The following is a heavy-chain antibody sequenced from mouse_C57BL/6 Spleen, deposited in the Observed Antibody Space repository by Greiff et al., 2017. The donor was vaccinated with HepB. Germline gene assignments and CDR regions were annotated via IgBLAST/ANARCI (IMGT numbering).Heavy chain of an antibody. D-gene: IGHD2-2*01. V-gene: IGHV1-42*01. Sequence: VHVKQSGPELVKPGASVKISCKASGYSFTGYYMNWVKQSPEKSLEWIGEINPSTGGTTYNQKFKAKATLTVDKSSSTAYMQLKSLTSEDSAVYYCARSTMVTTGFDYWGQGTTLTVSS. J-gene: IGHJ2*01. CDR1: GYSFTGYY. CDR3: ARSTMVTTGFDY. CDR2: INPSTGGT.